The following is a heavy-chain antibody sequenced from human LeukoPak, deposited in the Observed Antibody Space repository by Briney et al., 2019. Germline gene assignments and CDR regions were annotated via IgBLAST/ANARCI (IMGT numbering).Heavy chain of an antibody. Sequence: SETLSLTCAVYGGSISGYYWIRQPPGKGLEWIGEINHSGSTNYNPSLKSRVTISVDTSKNQFSLKLSSVTAADTAVYYCARGQVLRYYDSSGIIDYWGQGTLVTVSS. J-gene: IGHJ4*02. CDR1: GGSISGYY. CDR3: ARGQVLRYYDSSGIIDY. CDR2: INHSGST. V-gene: IGHV4-34*01. D-gene: IGHD3-22*01.